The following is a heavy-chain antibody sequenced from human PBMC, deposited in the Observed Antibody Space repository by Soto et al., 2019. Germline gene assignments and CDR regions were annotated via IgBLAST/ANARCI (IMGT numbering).Heavy chain of an antibody. CDR1: GGTFSSYT. CDR3: ARSPYSGSYYGWFDP. CDR2: IIPILGIA. D-gene: IGHD1-26*01. Sequence: QVQLVQSGAEVKKPRSSVKVSCKASGGTFSSYTISWVRQAPGQGLEWMGRIIPILGIANYAQKFQGRVTITADKSTSTAYMELSSLRSEDTAVYYCARSPYSGSYYGWFDPWGQGTLVTVSS. J-gene: IGHJ5*02. V-gene: IGHV1-69*02.